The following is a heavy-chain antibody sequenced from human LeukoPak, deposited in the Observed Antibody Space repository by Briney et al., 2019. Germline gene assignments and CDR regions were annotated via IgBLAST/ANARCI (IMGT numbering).Heavy chain of an antibody. V-gene: IGHV4-39*07. D-gene: IGHD2-21*02. Sequence: SETLSLTCTVTGGSITNSGYYWGWVRQLPGKGLEWMASIYYTGSTYYNPSLKSRVTISLDASKKQFSLNLSSVTAADTAVYYCAKVTASGFFDYWGQGTLVTVSS. CDR1: GGSITNSGYY. CDR3: AKVTASGFFDY. CDR2: IYYTGST. J-gene: IGHJ4*02.